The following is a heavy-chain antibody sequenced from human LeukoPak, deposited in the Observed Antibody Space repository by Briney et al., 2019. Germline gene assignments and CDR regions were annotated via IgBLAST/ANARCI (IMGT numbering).Heavy chain of an antibody. V-gene: IGHV4-34*01. Sequence: SETLSLTCAVYGXSFSGYYWSWIRQPPGKGLEWIGEINHSGSTNHNPSLKSRVTISVDTSKNQFSLKLSSVTAADTAVYYCARTETYYYDSSGYYLYDYWGQGTLVTVSS. CDR1: GXSFSGYY. D-gene: IGHD3-22*01. J-gene: IGHJ4*02. CDR3: ARTETYYYDSSGYYLYDY. CDR2: INHSGST.